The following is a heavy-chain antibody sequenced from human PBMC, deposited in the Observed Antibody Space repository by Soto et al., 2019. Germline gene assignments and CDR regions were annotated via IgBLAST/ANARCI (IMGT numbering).Heavy chain of an antibody. V-gene: IGHV1-18*01. CDR3: AREGQAPYYYYGMDV. Sequence: QVQVVQSGDEVKKPGASVKVSCKASGYTFTNYGFSWVRQAPGQGLEWMGWISGYNGNTKYAEKFQGRVTMTTETSXXTAHMELRSLRSDDTAVYYCAREGQAPYYYYGMDVWGQGTAVTVSS. CDR1: GYTFTNYG. CDR2: ISGYNGNT. J-gene: IGHJ6*02.